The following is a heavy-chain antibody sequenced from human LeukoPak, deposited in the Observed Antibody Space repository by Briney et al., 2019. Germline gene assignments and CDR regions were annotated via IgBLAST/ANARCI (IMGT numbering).Heavy chain of an antibody. CDR2: IYYSGST. CDR1: GGSISSYY. J-gene: IGHJ4*02. CDR3: ARERTLSTVTTFRRGSSHLYYFDY. V-gene: IGHV4-59*01. Sequence: SETLSLTCTVSGGSISSYYWSWIRQPPGKGLEWIGYIYYSGSTNYNPSLKNRVTISVDTSKNQFSLKLSSVTAADTAVYYCARERTLSTVTTFRRGSSHLYYFDYWGQGTLVTVSS. D-gene: IGHD4-17*01.